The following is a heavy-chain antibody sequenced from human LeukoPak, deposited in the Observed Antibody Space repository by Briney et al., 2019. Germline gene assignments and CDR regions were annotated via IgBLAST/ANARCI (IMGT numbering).Heavy chain of an antibody. J-gene: IGHJ4*02. V-gene: IGHV4-61*01. CDR3: ARDREVGATGYYFDY. CDR2: IYYSRST. Sequence: SETLSLTCTVSGGSISSSSYYWGWIRQPPGKGLEWIGYIYYSRSTNYNPSLKSRVTISVDTSKNQFSLKLSSVTAADTAVYYCARDREVGATGYYFDYWGQGTLVTVSS. D-gene: IGHD1-26*01. CDR1: GGSISSSSYY.